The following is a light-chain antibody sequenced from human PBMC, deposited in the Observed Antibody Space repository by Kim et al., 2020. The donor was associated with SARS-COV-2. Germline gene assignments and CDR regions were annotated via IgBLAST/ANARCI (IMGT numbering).Light chain of an antibody. CDR2: EAN. J-gene: IGLJ2*01. CDR1: SGSIASNY. CDR3: QSYDSSNPVV. V-gene: IGLV6-57*03. Sequence: TVTISCTRSSGSIASNYVQWYQLRPGSVPTTVIYEANQRPSGVPDRFSGSIDSSSNSASLTISGLKTEDEADYYCQSYDSSNPVVFGGGTQLTVL.